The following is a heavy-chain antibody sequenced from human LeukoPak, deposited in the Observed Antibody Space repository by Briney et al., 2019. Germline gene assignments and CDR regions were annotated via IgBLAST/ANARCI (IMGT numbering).Heavy chain of an antibody. Sequence: GSLRLSCAASGFTLSDYYMSWIRQAPGKGLEWVSYTSSSGSTIYYADSVKGRFTISRDNAKNSLYLQMNSLRAEDTAVYYCARDTPYYYDSSGYHDYWGQGTLVTVSS. V-gene: IGHV3-11*01. D-gene: IGHD3-22*01. CDR2: TSSSGSTI. J-gene: IGHJ4*02. CDR1: GFTLSDYY. CDR3: ARDTPYYYDSSGYHDY.